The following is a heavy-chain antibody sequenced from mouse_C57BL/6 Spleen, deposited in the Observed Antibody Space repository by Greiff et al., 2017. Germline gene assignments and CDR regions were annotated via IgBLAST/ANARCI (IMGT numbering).Heavy chain of an antibody. J-gene: IGHJ4*01. CDR1: GFTFSDYY. V-gene: IGHV5-16*01. CDR3: ARDPHYYGSSYGAMDY. Sequence: EVKVVESEGGLVQPGSSMKLSCTASGFTFSDYYMAWVRQVPEKGLEWVANINYDGSSTYYLDSLKSRFIISRDNAKNILYLQMSSLKSEDTATYYCARDPHYYGSSYGAMDYWGQGTSVTVSS. D-gene: IGHD1-1*01. CDR2: INYDGSST.